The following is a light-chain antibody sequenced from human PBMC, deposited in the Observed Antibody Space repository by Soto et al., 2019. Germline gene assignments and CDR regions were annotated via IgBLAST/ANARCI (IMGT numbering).Light chain of an antibody. J-gene: IGKJ4*01. V-gene: IGKV1-5*03. CDR2: KAS. Sequence: DIQMTQSLSTLSASVGDRVIITCRASQSISSWLAWYQQRPGKAPKLLIYKASSLESGVPSRFSGSGSGTEFTLTISSLQPDDFATYYCQQYNSYPLTFGGGTKVEIK. CDR3: QQYNSYPLT. CDR1: QSISSW.